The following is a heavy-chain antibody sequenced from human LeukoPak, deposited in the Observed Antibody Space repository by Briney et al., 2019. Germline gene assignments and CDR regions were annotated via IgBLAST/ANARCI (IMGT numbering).Heavy chain of an antibody. CDR3: ARAHLTLGYYDSSGYYYSGDWFDP. CDR2: IYYSGST. J-gene: IGHJ5*02. D-gene: IGHD3-22*01. V-gene: IGHV4-59*01. CDR1: GGSISSYY. Sequence: SETLSLTCTVSGGSISSYYWSWIRQPPGKGLEWIGYIYYSGSTNYNPSLKSRVTISVDTSKNQFSLKLSSVTAADTAVYYCARAHLTLGYYDSSGYYYSGDWFDPWGQGTLVTVSS.